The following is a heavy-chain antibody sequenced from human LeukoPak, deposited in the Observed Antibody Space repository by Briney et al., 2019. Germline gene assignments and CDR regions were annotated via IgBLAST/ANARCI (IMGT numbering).Heavy chain of an antibody. J-gene: IGHJ5*02. CDR3: ARHYSIGYSSGWYAGFNWFDP. V-gene: IGHV5-51*01. CDR1: GYSFTSYW. Sequence: GESLKISCKGSGYSFTSYWIGWVRQMPGKGLEWMGIIYPGDSDTRYSPSFQGQVTISADKSISTAYLQWSSLKASDTAMYYCARHYSIGYSSGWYAGFNWFDPWGQGTLVTVSS. CDR2: IYPGDSDT. D-gene: IGHD6-19*01.